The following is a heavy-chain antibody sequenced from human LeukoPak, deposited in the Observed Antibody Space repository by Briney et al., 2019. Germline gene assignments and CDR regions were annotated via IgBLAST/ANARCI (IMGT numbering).Heavy chain of an antibody. J-gene: IGHJ4*02. CDR1: GGSISSSSHY. CDR3: ARLEKYQLLIF. V-gene: IGHV4-39*01. CDR2: IYYSGST. D-gene: IGHD2-2*01. Sequence: SETLSLTCTVSGGSISSSSHYWGWIRQPPGKGLEWIGSIYYSGSTYYNPSLKSRVTISVDTSKNQFSLKLSSVTAADTAVYYCARLEKYQLLIFWGQGTLVTVSS.